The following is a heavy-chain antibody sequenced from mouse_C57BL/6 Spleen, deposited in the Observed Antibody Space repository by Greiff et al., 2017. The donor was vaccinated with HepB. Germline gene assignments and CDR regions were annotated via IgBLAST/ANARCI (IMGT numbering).Heavy chain of an antibody. V-gene: IGHV1-64*01. CDR3: ARSPPYYYGSSYFDY. CDR1: GYTFTSYW. D-gene: IGHD1-1*01. CDR2: IHPNSGST. Sequence: VQLQQPGAELVKPGASVKLSCKASGYTFTSYWMHWVKQRPGQGLEWIGMIHPNSGSTNYNEKFKSKATLTVDKSSSTAYMQLSSLTSEDSAVYYCARSPPYYYGSSYFDYWGQGTTLTVSS. J-gene: IGHJ2*01.